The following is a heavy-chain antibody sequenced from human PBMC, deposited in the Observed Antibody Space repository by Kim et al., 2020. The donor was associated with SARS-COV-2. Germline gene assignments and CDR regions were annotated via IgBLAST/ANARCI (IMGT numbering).Heavy chain of an antibody. CDR2: ISSSSSDI. Sequence: GGSLRLSCAASGFTFSSYSMNWVRQAPGKGLEWVSSISSSSSDIYYADSVKGRFTISRDNAKNSLYLQMNSLRAEDTAVYYCARDRLEYSSGWSEYFDYWGHGTLVTVSS. J-gene: IGHJ4*01. V-gene: IGHV3-21*01. D-gene: IGHD6-19*01. CDR3: ARDRLEYSSGWSEYFDY. CDR1: GFTFSSYS.